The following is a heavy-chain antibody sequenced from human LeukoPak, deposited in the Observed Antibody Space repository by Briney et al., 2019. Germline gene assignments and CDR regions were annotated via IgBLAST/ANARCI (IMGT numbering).Heavy chain of an antibody. J-gene: IGHJ5*02. D-gene: IGHD3-3*01. CDR2: INPNSGGT. Sequence: GASVKVSCKASGYTFTGYYMHWGRQAPGQGLEWMGWINPNSGGTNDAQKFQGRVTMTRDTSISTAYMELSRLRSDDTAVYYCARSDYYDFWFDPWGQGTLVTVSS. V-gene: IGHV1-2*02. CDR3: ARSDYYDFWFDP. CDR1: GYTFTGYY.